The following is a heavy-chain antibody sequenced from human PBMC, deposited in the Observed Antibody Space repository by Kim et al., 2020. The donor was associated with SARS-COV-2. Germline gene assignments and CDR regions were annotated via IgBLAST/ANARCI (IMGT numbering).Heavy chain of an antibody. D-gene: IGHD6-13*01. V-gene: IGHV1-69*04. CDR2: IIPILGIA. Sequence: SVKVSCKASGGTFSSYTISWVRQAPGQGLEWMGRIIPILGIANYAQKFQGRVTITADKSTSTAYMELSSLRSEDTAVYYCARDRVAAAGTSRELAYYYGMDVWGQGTTVTVSS. J-gene: IGHJ6*02. CDR1: GGTFSSYT. CDR3: ARDRVAAAGTSRELAYYYGMDV.